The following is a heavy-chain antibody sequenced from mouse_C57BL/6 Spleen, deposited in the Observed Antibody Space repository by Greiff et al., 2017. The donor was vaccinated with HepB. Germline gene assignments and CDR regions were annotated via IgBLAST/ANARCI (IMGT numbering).Heavy chain of an antibody. J-gene: IGHJ2*01. V-gene: IGHV1-82*01. CDR2: IYPGDGDT. CDR1: GYAFSSSW. Sequence: QVQLQQSGPELVKPGASVKISCKASGYAFSSSWMNWVKQRPGKGLEWIGRIYPGDGDTNYNGKFKGKATLTADKSSSTAYMQLSSLTSEDSAVYFCARGFREGFDYWGQGTTLTVSS. CDR3: ARGFREGFDY.